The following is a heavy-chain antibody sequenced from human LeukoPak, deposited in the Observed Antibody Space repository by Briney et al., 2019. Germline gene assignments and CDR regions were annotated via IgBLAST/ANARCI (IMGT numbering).Heavy chain of an antibody. CDR1: GIRLSNYG. Sequence: GGSLRLSCVVSGIRLSNYGMNWVRQAPGKGLEWVANINREGSDKNYVDSVKGRFTISRDNAKNSLYLQMNSLRVEDTAVYYCARDGVPGGRDVWGQGTTVTVS. D-gene: IGHD3-16*01. V-gene: IGHV3-7*01. CDR2: INREGSDK. CDR3: ARDGVPGGRDV. J-gene: IGHJ6*02.